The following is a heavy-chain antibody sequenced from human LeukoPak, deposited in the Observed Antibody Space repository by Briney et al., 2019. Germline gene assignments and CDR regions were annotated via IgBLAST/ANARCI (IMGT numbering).Heavy chain of an antibody. CDR2: IYYSGST. D-gene: IGHD3-22*01. V-gene: IGHV4-59*01. J-gene: IGHJ3*02. CDR3: ARAPSSGYYWNAFDI. CDR1: GGSISSYY. Sequence: PSETLSLTCTVSGGSISSYYWSWIRQPPGKGLEWIGYIYYSGSTNYNPSLKSRVTISVDTSKNQFSLKLSSVTAADTAVYYCARAPSSGYYWNAFDIWGQGTMVTVSS.